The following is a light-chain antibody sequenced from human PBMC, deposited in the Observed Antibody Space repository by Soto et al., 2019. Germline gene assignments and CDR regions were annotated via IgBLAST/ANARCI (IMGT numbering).Light chain of an antibody. CDR3: EQYGGSPRT. Sequence: DIVWTQSPGPLSLSPGERATLSCNTSNSVSSIYFAWYQQKRGQAPRLIIYGVSSRATGIPDRFSGSGSGTDFTLTISRLEPEDSAVYYCEQYGGSPRTFGQGTKVDIK. CDR1: NSVSSIY. V-gene: IGKV3-20*01. J-gene: IGKJ1*01. CDR2: GVS.